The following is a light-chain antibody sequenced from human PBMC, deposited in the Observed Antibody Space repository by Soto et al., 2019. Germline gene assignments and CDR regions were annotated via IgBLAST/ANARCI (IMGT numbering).Light chain of an antibody. CDR1: SSDVGGYNY. J-gene: IGLJ2*01. Sequence: QSVLSQPPSASGSPGQSVTISCTGTSSDVGGYNYVSWYQQHPGKAPKLMIYEVSKRPSGVPDRFSGSKSGNTASLTVSGLQADDDSDYYCSSYAGSNNVVFGGGTQLTVL. CDR3: SSYAGSNNVV. V-gene: IGLV2-8*01. CDR2: EVS.